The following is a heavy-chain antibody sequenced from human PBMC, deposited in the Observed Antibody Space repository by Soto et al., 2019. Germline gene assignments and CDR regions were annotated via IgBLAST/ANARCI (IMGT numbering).Heavy chain of an antibody. CDR1: GFTFSNAW. V-gene: IGHV3-15*01. D-gene: IGHD2-2*01. CDR2: IKSKTDGGTT. J-gene: IGHJ4*02. Sequence: EVQLVESGGGLVKPGGSLRLSCAASGFTFSNAWMSWVRQAPGKGLEWVGRIKSKTDGGTTDYAAPVQGRVTISRDDSKNTLYLQMNSLKTEDTAVYYCTTDHVCSSTSCYSDYFDYWGQGTLVTVSS. CDR3: TTDHVCSSTSCYSDYFDY.